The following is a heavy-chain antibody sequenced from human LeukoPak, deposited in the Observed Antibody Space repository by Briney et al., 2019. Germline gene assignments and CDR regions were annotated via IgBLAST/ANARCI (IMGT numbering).Heavy chain of an antibody. CDR3: AKDKDIAVAGPVDY. CDR2: ISWNSGSI. J-gene: IGHJ4*02. D-gene: IGHD6-19*01. CDR1: GFTFDDYA. Sequence: PGGSLRLSCAASGFTFDDYAMHWVRHAPGKGLEWVSGISWNSGSIGYADSVKGRFTISRDNAKNSLYLQMNSLRAEDTALYYCAKDKDIAVAGPVDYWGQGTLVTVSS. V-gene: IGHV3-9*01.